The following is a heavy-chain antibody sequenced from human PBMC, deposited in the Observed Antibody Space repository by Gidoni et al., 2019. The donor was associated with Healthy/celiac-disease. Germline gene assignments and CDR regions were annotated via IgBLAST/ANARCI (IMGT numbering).Heavy chain of an antibody. D-gene: IGHD6-13*01. V-gene: IGHV3-48*02. J-gene: IGHJ5*02. CDR2: ISSSSSTI. CDR1: GCTSSSYS. CDR3: ARDLGSSSWYVGWFDP. Sequence: EVQLVESGGGWVQPGGSRRLSCAASGCTSSSYSMNWVRQAPGKGLEWFSYISSSSSTIYYADSVKGRFTISRDNAKNSLYLQMNSLRDEDTAVYYCARDLGSSSWYVGWFDPWGQGTLVTVSS.